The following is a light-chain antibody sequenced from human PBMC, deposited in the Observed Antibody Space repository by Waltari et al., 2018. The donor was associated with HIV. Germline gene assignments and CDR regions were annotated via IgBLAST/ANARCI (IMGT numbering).Light chain of an antibody. CDR3: SSYISTSTVV. J-gene: IGLJ1*01. CDR2: DVS. V-gene: IGLV2-14*03. Sequence: QSDLTQPASVSGSPGQSITIPCTGTSSDVGGYNYFSWYQQHPGKAPKLIIYDVSYRPSGVSNRFSGSKSGNTASLTISGLQAEDEADYYCSSYISTSTVVFGTGTKVTVL. CDR1: SSDVGGYNY.